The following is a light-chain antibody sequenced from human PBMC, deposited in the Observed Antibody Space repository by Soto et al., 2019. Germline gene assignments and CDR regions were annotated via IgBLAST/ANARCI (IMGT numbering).Light chain of an antibody. Sequence: QSVLTQPPSVSGAPGQRVTISCAGSSSNIGAGFDVHWYQQLPGTAPKLLIYGNTNRPSGVPDRFSGSKSGTSASLAITGLQAEDDADYYGQSYDSSLSGLWVFGGGTKLTVL. J-gene: IGLJ3*02. V-gene: IGLV1-40*01. CDR1: SSNIGAGFD. CDR3: QSYDSSLSGLWV. CDR2: GNT.